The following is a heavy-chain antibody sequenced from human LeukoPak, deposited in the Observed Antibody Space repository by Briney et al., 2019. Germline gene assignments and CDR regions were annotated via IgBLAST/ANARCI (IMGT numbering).Heavy chain of an antibody. CDR2: IYYSGST. V-gene: IGHV4-59*08. D-gene: IGHD5-18*01. CDR3: ARLRYSSPLGYFDL. J-gene: IGHJ2*01. Sequence: SETLSLTCTVSGGSISSYYWSWIRQPPGKGLEWIGYIYYSGSTNYNPSLKSRVTISVDTSKNQFSLRLSSVTAADTAVYYCARLRYSSPLGYFDLWGRGTLVTVSS. CDR1: GGSISSYY.